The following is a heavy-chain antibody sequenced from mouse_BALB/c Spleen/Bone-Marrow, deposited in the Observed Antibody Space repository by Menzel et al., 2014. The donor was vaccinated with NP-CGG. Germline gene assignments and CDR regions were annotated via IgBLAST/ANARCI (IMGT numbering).Heavy chain of an antibody. Sequence: QVQLQQSGAELVKPGASVKLSCKASGYTIKGYEIHWVKQRPEQGPEWIGLIFPGDGSTKYNEKFKGKATITSDKFSTTAYMQLSRLTSEDSAVYFCARSGYDLCFDYWGQGATLTVSS. CDR3: ARSGYDLCFDY. J-gene: IGHJ2*01. CDR1: GYTIKGYE. V-gene: IGHV1-85*01. D-gene: IGHD2-14*01. CDR2: IFPGDGST.